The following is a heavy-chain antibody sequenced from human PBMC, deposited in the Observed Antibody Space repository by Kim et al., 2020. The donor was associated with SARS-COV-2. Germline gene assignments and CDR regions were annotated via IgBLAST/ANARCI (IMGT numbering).Heavy chain of an antibody. Sequence: SETLSLTCAVSGGSISSSNWWRWVRQPPGTGLEWIGEIYHSGSTNYNPSLKSRVTISVDKSKNQFSLKLSSVTAADTAVYYCARDGAKCSGGSCYSAPNFDYWGQGTLVTVSS. D-gene: IGHD2-15*01. J-gene: IGHJ4*02. V-gene: IGHV4-4*02. CDR3: ARDGAKCSGGSCYSAPNFDY. CDR1: GGSISSSNW. CDR2: IYHSGST.